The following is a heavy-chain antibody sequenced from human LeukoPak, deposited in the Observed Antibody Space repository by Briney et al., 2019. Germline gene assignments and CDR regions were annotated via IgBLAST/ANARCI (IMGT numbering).Heavy chain of an antibody. V-gene: IGHV5-51*01. Sequence: PGESLKISCETSGYSFTTYWIGWVRQMPGTGLEWVGALYPDDSDTRYSPSFQGQVVISPDRSIRTAYLQWNSLKTSDPAMYYCLRQRGSSGTINHFDPWGQGTLVTVSS. CDR2: LYPDDSDT. J-gene: IGHJ5*02. CDR1: GYSFTTYW. D-gene: IGHD3-10*01. CDR3: LRQRGSSGTINHFDP.